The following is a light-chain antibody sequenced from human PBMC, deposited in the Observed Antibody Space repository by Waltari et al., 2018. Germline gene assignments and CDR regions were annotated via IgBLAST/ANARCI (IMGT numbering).Light chain of an antibody. CDR3: NSYAGSNNFV. CDR2: EVS. Sequence: QSALTQPPSASGSPGQSVAISCTGTTSAVGGYNYVSWYQQHPGKAPTLKIYEVSTRPSGVPDRFAGSKSVRTAALTVSGLQAEDEADYYCNSYAGSNNFVFGTGTKVTV. V-gene: IGLV2-8*01. J-gene: IGLJ1*01. CDR1: TSAVGGYNY.